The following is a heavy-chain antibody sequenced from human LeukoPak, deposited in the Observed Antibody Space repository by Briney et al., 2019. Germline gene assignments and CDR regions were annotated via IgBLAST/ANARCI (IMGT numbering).Heavy chain of an antibody. V-gene: IGHV3-74*01. J-gene: IGHJ4*02. CDR2: INSDGSST. CDR1: GFTFSSYW. Sequence: GGSLRLSCAASGFTFSSYWMHWVRQAPGKGLVWVSRINSDGSSTSYADSVKGRFTISRDNAKNSLYLQMNSLRAGDTAIYYCARSVTTVTTFLDYWGQGTLVTVSS. D-gene: IGHD4-11*01. CDR3: ARSVTTVTTFLDY.